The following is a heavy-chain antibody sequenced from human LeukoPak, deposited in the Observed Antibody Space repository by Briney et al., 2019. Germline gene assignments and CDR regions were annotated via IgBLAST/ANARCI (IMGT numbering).Heavy chain of an antibody. Sequence: WVRQAPGKGLEWVGRIKPKTDGETTEYAAPVKDRFSISRDDSKSMMYLQMNSLKTEDTAVYYCITPLPYSAQGGQGTLVTVSS. D-gene: IGHD2-21*01. V-gene: IGHV3-15*07. CDR3: ITPLPYSAQ. J-gene: IGHJ4*02. CDR2: IKPKTDGETT.